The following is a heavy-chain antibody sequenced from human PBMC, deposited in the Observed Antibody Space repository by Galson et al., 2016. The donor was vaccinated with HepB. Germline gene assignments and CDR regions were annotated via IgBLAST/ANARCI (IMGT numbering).Heavy chain of an antibody. J-gene: IGHJ4*02. V-gene: IGHV3-53*01. D-gene: IGHD3-16*01. CDR3: AGVWGSFFDY. Sequence: SLRLSCAASGFTVSSYYMSWVRQAPGKGLEWVSVIYSSGRTYYADSVKGRITISRDQSKNTLYLQMNSLRAEDTAVSYCAGVWGSFFDYWGQGTLVTVSS. CDR2: IYSSGRT. CDR1: GFTVSSYY.